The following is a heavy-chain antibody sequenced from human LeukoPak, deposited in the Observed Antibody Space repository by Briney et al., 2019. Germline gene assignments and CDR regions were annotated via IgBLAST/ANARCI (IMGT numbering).Heavy chain of an antibody. D-gene: IGHD5-18*01. CDR2: IIPFLGVA. Sequence: SVRVSYKVSGRTFSNYGISWVRQAPGLGLEWMGRIIPFLGVAKSAQKFQGRVTITADTSTSTAYMELTSLTSEDTAIYYCARLDLDTPMGDYWGRGTLVTVSS. J-gene: IGHJ4*02. CDR1: GRTFSNYG. V-gene: IGHV1-69*04. CDR3: ARLDLDTPMGDY.